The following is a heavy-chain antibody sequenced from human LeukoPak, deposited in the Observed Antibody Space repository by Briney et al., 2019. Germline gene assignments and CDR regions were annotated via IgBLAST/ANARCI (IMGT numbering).Heavy chain of an antibody. J-gene: IGHJ6*03. CDR2: ISSSSSYI. CDR3: ARGFIAAAWDYMDV. CDR1: GFTFSSYS. V-gene: IGHV3-21*01. D-gene: IGHD6-13*01. Sequence: PGGSLRLSCAASGFTFSSYSVNWVRQAPGKGLEWVSSISSSSSYIYYADSVKGRFTISRDNAKNSLYLQMNSLRAEDTAVYYCARGFIAAAWDYMDVWGKGTTVTVSS.